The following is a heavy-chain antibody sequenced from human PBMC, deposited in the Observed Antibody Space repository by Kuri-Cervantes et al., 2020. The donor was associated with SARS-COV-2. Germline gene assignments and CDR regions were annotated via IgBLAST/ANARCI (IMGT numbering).Heavy chain of an antibody. CDR3: ARVPYGTLQYFDY. CDR2: LYYSGST. V-gene: IGHV4-59*01. Sequence: SETLSLTCTVSGGSISSDYWSWIRQPPGKGLEWIGYLYYSGSTNYNPSLKSRVTISVDTSKNQISLKLSSVTAADTAVYYCARVPYGTLQYFDYWGQGTLVTVSS. CDR1: GGSISSDY. D-gene: IGHD4-11*01. J-gene: IGHJ4*02.